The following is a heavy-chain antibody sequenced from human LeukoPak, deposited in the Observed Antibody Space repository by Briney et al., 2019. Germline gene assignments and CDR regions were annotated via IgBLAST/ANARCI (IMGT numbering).Heavy chain of an antibody. CDR3: ARGAYTPPIVVVPAAIPYFDY. Sequence: SETLSLTCTVSGYSISSGYYWGWIRQPPGKGLEWIGSIYYSGSTYYNPSLKSRVTISVDTSKNQFSLKLSSVTAADTAVYYCARGAYTPPIVVVPAAIPYFDYWGQGTLVTVSS. J-gene: IGHJ4*02. CDR2: IYYSGST. CDR1: GYSISSGYY. D-gene: IGHD2-2*01. V-gene: IGHV4-38-2*02.